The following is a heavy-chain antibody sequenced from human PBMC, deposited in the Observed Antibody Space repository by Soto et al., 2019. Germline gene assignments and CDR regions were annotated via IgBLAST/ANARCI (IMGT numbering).Heavy chain of an antibody. Sequence: EVQLVESGGGLVQPGGSLRLSCAASGFTFSNYWMSWVRQAPGKGLEWVANIKQDGSGKYYVDSGKGRFTISRDNAKTSLYLQMHSLSVEDPAVYSCASYGIDRPVFQFDYWGQGTLVTVSS. D-gene: IGHD2-21*01. CDR3: ASYGIDRPVFQFDY. J-gene: IGHJ4*02. V-gene: IGHV3-7*01. CDR2: IKQDGSGK. CDR1: GFTFSNYW.